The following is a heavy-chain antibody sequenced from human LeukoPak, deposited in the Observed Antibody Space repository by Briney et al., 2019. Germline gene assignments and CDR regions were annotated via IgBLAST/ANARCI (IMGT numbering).Heavy chain of an antibody. V-gene: IGHV6-1*01. CDR3: ARRLTQYDCFDP. Sequence: SQTLSLTCAISGDIVSSNSVTWDWIRQSPSRGLEWLGRTYYRSTWYNDYAVSVRGRITVNPDTSKNQFSLHLNSVTPEDTAVYYCARRLTQYDCFDPWGQGILVTVSS. CDR1: GDIVSSNSVT. J-gene: IGHJ5*02. CDR2: TYYRSTWYN. D-gene: IGHD2-2*01.